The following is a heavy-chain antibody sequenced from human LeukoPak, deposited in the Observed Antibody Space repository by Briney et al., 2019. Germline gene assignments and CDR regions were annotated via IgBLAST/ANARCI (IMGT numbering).Heavy chain of an antibody. J-gene: IGHJ6*03. Sequence: GGSLRLSCAASGFTFSSYSMNWVRQAPGKGLEWVSYISSSSSTIYYADSVKGRFTISRDNAKNSLYLQMNSLRAEDTAVYYRARAQYCSSTSCSHYYYYMDVWGKGTTVTVSS. CDR3: ARAQYCSSTSCSHYYYYMDV. D-gene: IGHD2-2*01. V-gene: IGHV3-48*01. CDR2: ISSSSSTI. CDR1: GFTFSSYS.